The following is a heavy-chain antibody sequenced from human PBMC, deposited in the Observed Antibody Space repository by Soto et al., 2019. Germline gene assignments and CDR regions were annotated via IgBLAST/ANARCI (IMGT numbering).Heavy chain of an antibody. D-gene: IGHD3-3*01. Sequence: QVQLVESGGGLVKPGGSLRLSCAASGFTFSDYYMSWIRQAPGKGLEWVSYISSSSSYTNYADSVKGRFTISRDNAKNSLYLQMNSLRAEDTAVYYCARVNKDFWSGPIPPHYYYYYGMDVWGQGTTVTVSS. V-gene: IGHV3-11*06. CDR2: ISSSSSYT. CDR1: GFTFSDYY. J-gene: IGHJ6*02. CDR3: ARVNKDFWSGPIPPHYYYYYGMDV.